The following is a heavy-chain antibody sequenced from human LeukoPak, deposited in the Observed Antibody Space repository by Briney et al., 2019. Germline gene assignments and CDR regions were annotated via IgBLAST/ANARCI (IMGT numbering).Heavy chain of an antibody. CDR1: GFTFSNYA. CDR3: ANTYSSSWYPLFDS. V-gene: IGHV3-30-3*01. Sequence: GGSLRLSCAASGFTFSNYAMNWVRQAPGKGLEWVAVISYDGSNKYYADSVKGRFTISRDNSKNTLYLQMNSLRAEDTAVYYCANTYSSSWYPLFDSWGQGTLVTVSS. D-gene: IGHD6-13*01. CDR2: ISYDGSNK. J-gene: IGHJ4*02.